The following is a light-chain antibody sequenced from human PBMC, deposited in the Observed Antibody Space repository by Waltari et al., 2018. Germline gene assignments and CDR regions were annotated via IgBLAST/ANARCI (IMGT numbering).Light chain of an antibody. V-gene: IGLV2-23*02. CDR2: EVV. Sequence: QSALTQPASVSGSLGQSITFSCTGTSRDVGTYDIVSWYRQYPGEAPRLMIYEVVKRPSRFSNRFSGSKSGNMASLTISGLQAEDEAHYYCSSYAGGGRVVFGGGTKLTVL. J-gene: IGLJ2*01. CDR3: SSYAGGGRVV. CDR1: SRDVGTYDI.